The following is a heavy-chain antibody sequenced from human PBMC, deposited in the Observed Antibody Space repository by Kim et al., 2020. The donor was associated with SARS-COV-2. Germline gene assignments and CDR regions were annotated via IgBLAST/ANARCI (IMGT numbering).Heavy chain of an antibody. CDR2: IYYSGST. Sequence: SETLSLTCTVSGGSVSSGSYYWSWIRQPPGKGLEWIGYIYYSGSTNYNPSPKSRVTISVDTSKNQFSLKLSSVTAADTAVYYCASFSGGYLGGYFDYWGQGTLVTVSS. CDR1: GGSVSSGSYY. J-gene: IGHJ4*02. CDR3: ASFSGGYLGGYFDY. D-gene: IGHD3-3*01. V-gene: IGHV4-61*01.